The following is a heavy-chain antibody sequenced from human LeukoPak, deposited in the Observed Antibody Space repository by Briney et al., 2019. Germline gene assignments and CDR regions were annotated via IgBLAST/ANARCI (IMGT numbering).Heavy chain of an antibody. D-gene: IGHD1-7*01. J-gene: IGHJ4*02. Sequence: PGGSLRLSCAASGFTFSNYGMHWVRQAPGKGLEWVAFIRYDGTNKYYADSVKGRFTISRDNSKNTLYLQMNSLGPEDTAMYYCAKVRVVFNWNYAYYFDYWGQGTLVTVSS. CDR1: GFTFSNYG. CDR2: IRYDGTNK. V-gene: IGHV3-30*02. CDR3: AKVRVVFNWNYAYYFDY.